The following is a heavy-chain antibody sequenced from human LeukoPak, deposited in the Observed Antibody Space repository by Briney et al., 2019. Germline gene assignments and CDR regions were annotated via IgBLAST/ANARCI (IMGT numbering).Heavy chain of an antibody. V-gene: IGHV3-73*01. CDR3: TRGGYGGNYYGIDY. Sequence: GGSLRLSCAASGFTFSESTMHWVRQGSGKGLEWVGRIRTKPKSYATEYAASVKGRFAISRDDSKNAAYLQMNSLKTEDTAVYYCTRGGYGGNYYGIDYWGQGTLVTVSS. CDR1: GFTFSEST. CDR2: IRTKPKSYAT. J-gene: IGHJ4*02. D-gene: IGHD1-26*01.